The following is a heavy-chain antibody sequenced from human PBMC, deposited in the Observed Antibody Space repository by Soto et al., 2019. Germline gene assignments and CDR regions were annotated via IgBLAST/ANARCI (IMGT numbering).Heavy chain of an antibody. D-gene: IGHD3-10*01. CDR1: GFTYSSSA. CDR3: AGGGGGGSGSDYGEFDY. J-gene: IGHJ4*02. Sequence: QVQLVESGGGVVQPGRSLRLSCAASGFTYSSSAMHWVRQAPGKGLEWVAVISDDGSNKYYADSVKGRFTTSRDNSNNTLYLQMNSLGGGDTAVYYCAGGGGGGSGSDYGEFDYWGQGTLVTVSS. V-gene: IGHV3-30-3*01. CDR2: ISDDGSNK.